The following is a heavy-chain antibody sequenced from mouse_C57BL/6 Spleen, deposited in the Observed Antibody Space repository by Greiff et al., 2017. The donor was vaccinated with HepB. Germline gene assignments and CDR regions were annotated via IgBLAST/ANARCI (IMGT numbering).Heavy chain of an antibody. CDR3: ARCYYDYDGAMDD. J-gene: IGHJ4*01. CDR1: GYAFTNYL. Sequence: VQLQQSGAELVRPGTSVKVSCKASGYAFTNYLIEWVKQRPGQGLEWIGVINPGSGGTNYNEKFKGKATLTADKSSSTAYMQLSSLTSEDSAVYFCARCYYDYDGAMDDWGQGTSVTVSS. CDR2: INPGSGGT. D-gene: IGHD2-4*01. V-gene: IGHV1-54*01.